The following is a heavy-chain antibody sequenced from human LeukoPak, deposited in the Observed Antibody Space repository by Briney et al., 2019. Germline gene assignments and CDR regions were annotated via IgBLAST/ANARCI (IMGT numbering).Heavy chain of an antibody. CDR2: ISGSGGST. V-gene: IGHV3-23*01. D-gene: IGHD3-22*01. CDR3: AKDPRSYYYDSSGYIS. J-gene: IGHJ4*02. CDR1: GFTFSSYA. Sequence: GGSLRLSCAASGFTFSSYAMSWVRQAPGKGLEWVSAISGSGGSTYYADSVKGRFTISRDNSKNTLYLQMNILRAEDTAVYYCAKDPRSYYYDSSGYISWGQGTLVTVSS.